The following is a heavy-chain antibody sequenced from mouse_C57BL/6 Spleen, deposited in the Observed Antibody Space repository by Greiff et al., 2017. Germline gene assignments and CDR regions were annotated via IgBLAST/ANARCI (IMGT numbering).Heavy chain of an antibody. CDR1: GYTFTGYW. J-gene: IGHJ2*01. Sequence: QVQLKQSGAELMKPGASVKLSCKATGYTFTGYWIEWVKQRPGHGLEWIGEILPGSGSTNYNEKFKGKATFTADTSSNTAYMQLSSLTTEDSAIXYCARSRQFITTVVALDYWGQGTTLTVAS. D-gene: IGHD1-1*01. CDR2: ILPGSGST. V-gene: IGHV1-9*01. CDR3: ARSRQFITTVVALDY.